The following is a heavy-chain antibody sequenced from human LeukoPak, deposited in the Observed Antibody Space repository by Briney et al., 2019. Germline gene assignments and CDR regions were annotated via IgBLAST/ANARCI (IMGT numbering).Heavy chain of an antibody. CDR1: GFTFSSYG. D-gene: IGHD6-13*01. V-gene: IGHV3-33*06. Sequence: PGRSLRLSCAASGFTFSSYGMHWVRQAPGKGLEWVAVIWYDGSNKYYADSVKGQFTISRDNSKNTLYLLMNSLRAEDTAVYYCAKVGRIAAPWWFDPWGQGTLVTVSS. J-gene: IGHJ5*02. CDR2: IWYDGSNK. CDR3: AKVGRIAAPWWFDP.